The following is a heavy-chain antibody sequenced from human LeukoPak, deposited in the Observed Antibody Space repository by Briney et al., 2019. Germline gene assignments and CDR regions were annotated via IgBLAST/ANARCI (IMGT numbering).Heavy chain of an antibody. D-gene: IGHD6-19*01. CDR3: ARGELLYSSGRYAVRVLDY. Sequence: PSETLSLTCAVYGGSFSGYYWSWIRQPPGKGLEWIGEINHSGSTNYNPSLKSRVIISVDTSKNQFSLKVTSVTAADTAVYYCARGELLYSSGRYAVRVLDYWGQGTLVTVSS. CDR2: INHSGST. J-gene: IGHJ4*02. V-gene: IGHV4-34*01. CDR1: GGSFSGYY.